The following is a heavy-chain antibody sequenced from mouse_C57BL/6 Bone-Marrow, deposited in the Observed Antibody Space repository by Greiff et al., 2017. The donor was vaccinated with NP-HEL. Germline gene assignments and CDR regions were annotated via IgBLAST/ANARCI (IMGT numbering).Heavy chain of an antibody. Sequence: VQLQQSGAELVRPGASVKLSCTASGFNIKDYYMHWVKQRPEQGLEWIGRIDPEDGDTEYAPQFQGKATMTADTSSNTAYLQLSSLTSEDTAVYYCTPDGYRYFDVWGTGTTVTVSS. CDR3: TPDGYRYFDV. CDR1: GFNIKDYY. V-gene: IGHV14-1*01. CDR2: IDPEDGDT. D-gene: IGHD2-3*01. J-gene: IGHJ1*03.